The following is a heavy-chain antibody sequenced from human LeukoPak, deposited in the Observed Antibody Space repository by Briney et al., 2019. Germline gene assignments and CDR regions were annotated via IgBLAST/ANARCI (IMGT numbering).Heavy chain of an antibody. CDR2: IYTSGST. V-gene: IGHV4-4*07. D-gene: IGHD2-2*01. J-gene: IGHJ6*03. CDR3: ARDWGVPAAMGYYYYMDV. Sequence: SETLSLTCTVSGGSISSYYWSWIRQPAGKGLEWIGRIYTSGSTNYNPSLKSRVTMSVDTSKNQFSLKLSSVTAADTAVYYCARDWGVPAAMGYYYYMDVWGKGTTVTVSS. CDR1: GGSISSYY.